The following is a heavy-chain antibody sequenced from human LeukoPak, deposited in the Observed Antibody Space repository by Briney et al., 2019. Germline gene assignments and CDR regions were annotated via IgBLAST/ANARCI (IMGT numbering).Heavy chain of an antibody. Sequence: SETLSLTCTVSGGSISSYYWSWVRQPPGKGLEWVGYIYYSGSTNYNPSLKSRVTISVDTSKNQFSLKLSSLTAADPAMYYCARDRWEHAIHAFDIWGQGTIVTVSS. CDR3: ARDRWEHAIHAFDI. CDR2: IYYSGST. V-gene: IGHV4-59*12. D-gene: IGHD1-26*01. J-gene: IGHJ3*02. CDR1: GGSISSYY.